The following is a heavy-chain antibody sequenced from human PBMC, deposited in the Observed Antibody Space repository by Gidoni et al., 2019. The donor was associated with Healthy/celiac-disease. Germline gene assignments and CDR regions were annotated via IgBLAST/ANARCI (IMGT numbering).Heavy chain of an antibody. Sequence: ELQLVESGGGLVQPGGSLRLSCAASGFTFSSYWMHWVRQAPGKGLVWVSRMNSDGSSTSYADSVKGRFTISRDNAKNTLYLQMNSLRAEDTAVYYCARGGPPYCSSTSCGNWFDPWGQGTLVTVSS. V-gene: IGHV3-74*01. J-gene: IGHJ5*02. CDR1: GFTFSSYW. CDR2: MNSDGSST. D-gene: IGHD2-2*01. CDR3: ARGGPPYCSSTSCGNWFDP.